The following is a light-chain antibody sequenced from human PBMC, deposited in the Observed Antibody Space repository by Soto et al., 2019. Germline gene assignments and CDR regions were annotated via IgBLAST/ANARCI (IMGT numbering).Light chain of an antibody. CDR1: QSVSGW. J-gene: IGKJ1*01. Sequence: QMTQSPSSLSASIGDRVTITCRASQSVSGWLAWYQQKPGEAPKLLIYDASALPRGVPSRFSGSGSGTKFTLTIASLQPDDFATYYCQQYETFSGTFGPGTKVDI. CDR2: DAS. CDR3: QQYETFSGT. V-gene: IGKV1-5*01.